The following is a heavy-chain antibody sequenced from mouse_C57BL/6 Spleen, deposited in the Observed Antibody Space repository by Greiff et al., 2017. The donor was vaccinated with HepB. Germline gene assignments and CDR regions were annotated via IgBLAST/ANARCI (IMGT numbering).Heavy chain of an antibody. CDR3: ARYYYGSSYYCDY. J-gene: IGHJ2*01. Sequence: QVQLQQPGAELVKPGASVKLSCKASGYTFTSYWMHWVKQRPGQGLEWIGMINPNSGSTNYNEKFKSKATLTVDKSSSTAYMQLSSLTSEDSAVYDCARYYYGSSYYCDYWGQGTTRTVSS. CDR1: GYTFTSYW. V-gene: IGHV1-64*01. CDR2: INPNSGST. D-gene: IGHD1-1*01.